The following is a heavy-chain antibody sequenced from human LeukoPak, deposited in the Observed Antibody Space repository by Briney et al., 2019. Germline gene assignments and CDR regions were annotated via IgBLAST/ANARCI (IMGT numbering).Heavy chain of an antibody. V-gene: IGHV3-23*01. CDR1: GFTFSSYA. J-gene: IGHJ5*02. CDR2: ISGSGGST. Sequence: GGSLRLSCAASGFTFSSYAMSWVRQAPGKGLEWVSAISGSGGSTYYADSVKGRFTISRDNSKNTLYLQMNSLRAEDTAVYYCAKSDDSWSGYYRFDPWGQGTLVTVSS. CDR3: AKSDDSWSGYYRFDP. D-gene: IGHD3-3*01.